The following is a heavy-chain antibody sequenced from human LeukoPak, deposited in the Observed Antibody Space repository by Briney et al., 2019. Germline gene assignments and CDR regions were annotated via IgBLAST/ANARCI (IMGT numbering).Heavy chain of an antibody. D-gene: IGHD2-21*02. CDR1: GFTFSSYA. V-gene: IGHV3-23*01. J-gene: IGHJ6*02. CDR2: ISGRDGST. Sequence: GGSLRLSCAASGFTFSSYAMSWVRQAPGKGLDWVSTISGRDGSTNYADSVKGRFTISRDNSKNTLYLQMNNLRADDTAVYYCANSLCGGDCYSSYYYYGVDVWGQGTTVFVSS. CDR3: ANSLCGGDCYSSYYYYGVDV.